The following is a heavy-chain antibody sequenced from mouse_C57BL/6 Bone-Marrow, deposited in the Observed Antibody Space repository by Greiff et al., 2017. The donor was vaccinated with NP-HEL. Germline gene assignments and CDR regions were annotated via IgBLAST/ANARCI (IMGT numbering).Heavy chain of an antibody. D-gene: IGHD1-1*01. CDR3: SEDSAVYYCARGIHYYGSSSDY. CDR2: GQGLEWIG. J-gene: IGHJ2*01. CDR1: YTFSRRVH. Sequence: QVQLQQSGPELARPWASVKISCQAFYTFSRRVHFAIRDTNYWMQWVKQRPGQGLEWIGAIYPGNGDTSYNQKFKGKATLTVDKSASTAYMELRSLTSEDSAVYYCARGIHYYGSSSDYWGHGTTLTVSS. V-gene: IGHV1-87*01.